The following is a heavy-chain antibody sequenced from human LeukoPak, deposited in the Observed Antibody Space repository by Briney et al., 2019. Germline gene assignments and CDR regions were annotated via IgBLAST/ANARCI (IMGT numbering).Heavy chain of an antibody. D-gene: IGHD3-10*01. J-gene: IGHJ3*01. V-gene: IGHV5-51*01. Sequence: GESLKISCKGSGYRFSDYWIGWVRQMPGKGLQWMGVIYPDDSDIRYSPFFQGQVTISADKSIITAYLQWSSLKASDTAMYYCARHGRGSRSPNAFDFWGQGTMVTVSS. CDR2: IYPDDSDI. CDR1: GYRFSDYW. CDR3: ARHGRGSRSPNAFDF.